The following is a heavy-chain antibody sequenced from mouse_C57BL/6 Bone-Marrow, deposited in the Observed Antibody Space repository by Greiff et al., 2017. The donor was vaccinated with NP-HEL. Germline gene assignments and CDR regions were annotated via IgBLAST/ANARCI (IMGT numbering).Heavy chain of an antibody. D-gene: IGHD1-1*01. V-gene: IGHV1-5*01. J-gene: IGHJ2*01. Sequence: EVQLQQSGTVLARPGASVKMSCKTSGYTFTSYWMHWVKQRPGQGLEWIGAIYPGNSDTSYNQKFKGKAKLTAVTSASTAYMELSSLTNEDSAVYYCTRSSDYYGSSYGEYWGKGTTLTVSS. CDR3: TRSSDYYGSSYGEY. CDR2: IYPGNSDT. CDR1: GYTFTSYW.